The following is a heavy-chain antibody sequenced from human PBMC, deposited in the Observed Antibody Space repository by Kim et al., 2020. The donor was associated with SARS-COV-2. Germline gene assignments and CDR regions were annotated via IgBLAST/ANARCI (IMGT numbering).Heavy chain of an antibody. J-gene: IGHJ4*02. D-gene: IGHD3-16*01. Sequence: SETLSLTCAVYGGSFSGYYWSWIRQPPGKGLEWIGEINHSGSTNYNPSLKSRVTISVDTSKNQFSLKLSSVTAADTAVYYCARHYVNWGQGTLVTVSS. CDR2: INHSGST. V-gene: IGHV4-34*01. CDR1: GGSFSGYY. CDR3: ARHYVN.